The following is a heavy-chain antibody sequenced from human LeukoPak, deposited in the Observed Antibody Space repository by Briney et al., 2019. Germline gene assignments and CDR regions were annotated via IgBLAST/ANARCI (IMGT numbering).Heavy chain of an antibody. V-gene: IGHV4-31*03. CDR1: GGSICSGGYY. CDR3: ARYYYDSSGFLDY. D-gene: IGHD3-22*01. CDR2: IYYSGST. J-gene: IGHJ4*02. Sequence: SETLSLTCTVSGGSICSGGYYWSWIRQHPGKGLEWIGYIYYSGSTYYNPSLKSRVTISVDTSKNQFSLKLSSVTAADTAVYYCARYYYDSSGFLDYWGQGTLVTVSS.